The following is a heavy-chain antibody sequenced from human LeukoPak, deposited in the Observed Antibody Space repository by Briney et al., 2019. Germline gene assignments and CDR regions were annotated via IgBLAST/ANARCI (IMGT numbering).Heavy chain of an antibody. CDR3: ARERVELPFDY. CDR2: ISSDGSNT. CDR1: GFTFSNYG. D-gene: IGHD5-24*01. J-gene: IGHJ4*02. Sequence: PGKSLRLSCAASGFTFSNYGMHWVRQAPGKGLEWVAVISSDGSNTYYADSVKGRFTISRDNSKNSLYLQMNSLRAEDTAVYYCARERVELPFDYWGQGTLVTVSS. V-gene: IGHV3-30*03.